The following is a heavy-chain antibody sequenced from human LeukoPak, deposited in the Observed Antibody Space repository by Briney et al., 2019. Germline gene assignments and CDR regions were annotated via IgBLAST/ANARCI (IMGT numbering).Heavy chain of an antibody. CDR2: IRSKANSYAT. V-gene: IGHV3-73*01. J-gene: IGHJ4*02. CDR3: TRPGGSYGLFDY. Sequence: PGGSLRLSCAASGFTFSGSAMHWVRQASGKGLEWVGRIRSKANSYATAYAASVKGRFTISRDDSKNTAYLQMNSLETEDTAVYYCTRPGGSYGLFDYWGQGTLVTVSS. CDR1: GFTFSGSA. D-gene: IGHD5-18*01.